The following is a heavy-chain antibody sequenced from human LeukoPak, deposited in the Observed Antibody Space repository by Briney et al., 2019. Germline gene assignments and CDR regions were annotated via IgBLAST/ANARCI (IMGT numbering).Heavy chain of an antibody. V-gene: IGHV4-34*01. Sequence: SETLSLTCAVYGGSFSGYYWSWIRQPPGKGLEWIGEINHSGSTNYNPSLKSRVTISVDTSKNQFSLKVSSVTATDTAVYYCARIHTVAKYFQNWGQGTLVTVSS. D-gene: IGHD4-11*01. J-gene: IGHJ1*01. CDR1: GGSFSGYY. CDR2: INHSGST. CDR3: ARIHTVAKYFQN.